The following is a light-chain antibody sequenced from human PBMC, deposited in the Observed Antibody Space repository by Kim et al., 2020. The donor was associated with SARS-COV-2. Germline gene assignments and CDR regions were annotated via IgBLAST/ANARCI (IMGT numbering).Light chain of an antibody. Sequence: ASVGDSVTITCRASHDIVNFLNWYQQKPGRAPKLLISTASTLHSGVPSRFSGSGSGTDFTLTITSLQPDDFATYYCQQSYASPPFSFGQGTKLEI. CDR3: QQSYASPPFS. V-gene: IGKV1-39*01. CDR2: TAS. CDR1: HDIVNF. J-gene: IGKJ2*03.